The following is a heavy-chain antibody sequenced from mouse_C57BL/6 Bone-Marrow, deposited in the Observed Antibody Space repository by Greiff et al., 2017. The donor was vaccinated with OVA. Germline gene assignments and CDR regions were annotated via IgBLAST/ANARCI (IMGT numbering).Heavy chain of an antibody. Sequence: VQLQQSGAELASPGASVKMSCKASGYTFTSYWITWVKQRPGQGLEWIGDIYPGSGSTNYNEKFKSKATLPVDTSSSTAYMQLSSLTSEDSAVYYCARSPYDGYYFWFAYWGQGTLVTVSA. D-gene: IGHD2-3*01. CDR3: ARSPYDGYYFWFAY. V-gene: IGHV1-55*01. J-gene: IGHJ3*01. CDR2: IYPGSGST. CDR1: GYTFTSYW.